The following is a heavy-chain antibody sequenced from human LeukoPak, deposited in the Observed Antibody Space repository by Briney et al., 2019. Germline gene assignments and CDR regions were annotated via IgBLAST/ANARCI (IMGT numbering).Heavy chain of an antibody. CDR3: ARYGSGTYYYYYGMDV. CDR2: IKQDGSEK. V-gene: IGHV3-7*01. CDR1: GFTFSNYW. D-gene: IGHD3-10*01. J-gene: IGHJ6*02. Sequence: GGSLGLSCAASGFTFSNYWMSWVRQAPGKGLECVANIKQDGSEKYYVDSVKGRFTISRDNAKNSLYLQMNSLRAEDTTVYYCARYGSGTYYYYYGMDVWGQGTTVTVSS.